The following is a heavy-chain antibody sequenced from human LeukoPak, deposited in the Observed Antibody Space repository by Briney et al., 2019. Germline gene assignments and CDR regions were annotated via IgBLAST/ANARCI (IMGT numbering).Heavy chain of an antibody. J-gene: IGHJ4*02. CDR1: GFTFSIYA. CDR3: AKDRPNYYDSSGHYYRRNGDY. Sequence: GGSLRLSCAASGFTFSIYAMSWVRQAPGRGLEWVSSITGNGAGTFYTDSVKGRCTISRDNSKNTLFLQMNSLRAEDTAIYYCAKDRPNYYDSSGHYYRRNGDYWGQGTLVTVSS. D-gene: IGHD3-22*01. V-gene: IGHV3-23*01. CDR2: ITGNGAGT.